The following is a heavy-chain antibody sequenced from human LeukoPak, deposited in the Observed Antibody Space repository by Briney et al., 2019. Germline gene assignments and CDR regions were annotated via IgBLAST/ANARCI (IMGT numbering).Heavy chain of an antibody. J-gene: IGHJ5*02. CDR1: GSTFSSYA. V-gene: IGHV3-23*01. CDR3: AKDYGSGSSLAMSNWFDP. Sequence: PGGSLRLSCAASGSTFSSYAMSWVRQAPGKGLEWVSAISGSGGSTYYADSVKGRFTISRDNSKNTLYLQMNSLRAEDTAVYYCAKDYGSGSSLAMSNWFDPWGQGTLVTVSS. D-gene: IGHD1-26*01. CDR2: ISGSGGST.